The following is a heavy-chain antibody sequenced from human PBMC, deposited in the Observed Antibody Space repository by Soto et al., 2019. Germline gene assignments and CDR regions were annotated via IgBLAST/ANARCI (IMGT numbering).Heavy chain of an antibody. V-gene: IGHV3-30-3*01. CDR3: ARSVHGYGGYE. Sequence: PGGSLRLSCAASGFTFSSYAMHWVRQAPGKGLEWVAVISYDGSNKYYADSVKGRFTISRDNSKNTLYLQMNSLRAEDTAVYYCARSVHGYGGYEWGQGTLVTVSS. CDR2: ISYDGSNK. CDR1: GFTFSSYA. J-gene: IGHJ4*02. D-gene: IGHD5-12*01.